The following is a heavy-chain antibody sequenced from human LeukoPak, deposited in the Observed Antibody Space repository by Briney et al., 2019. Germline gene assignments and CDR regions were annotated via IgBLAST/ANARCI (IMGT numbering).Heavy chain of an antibody. CDR2: ISSSGSTI. CDR3: AITLNYYDSSGYLLFDY. J-gene: IGHJ4*02. V-gene: IGHV3-11*01. D-gene: IGHD3-22*01. CDR1: GFTFSDYY. Sequence: GGSLRLSCAASGFTFSDYYMSWIRQAPGKGLEWVSYISSSGSTIYYADSVKGRFTISRDNAKNSLYLQMNSLRAEDTAVYYCAITLNYYDSSGYLLFDYWGQGTLVTVSS.